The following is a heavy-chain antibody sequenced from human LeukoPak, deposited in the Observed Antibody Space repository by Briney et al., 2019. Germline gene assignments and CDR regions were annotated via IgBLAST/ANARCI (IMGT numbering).Heavy chain of an antibody. CDR2: IKSKTDGGTT. CDR3: TTDPRYRRGDGGY. V-gene: IGHV3-15*01. Sequence: PGGSLRLSCAASGFTFSNAWMSWVRQAPGNGLEWVGRIKSKTDGGTTDYAAPVKGRFTISRDDSKNTLYLQMNSLKTEDTAVYYCTTDPRYRRGDGGYWGQGTLVTVSS. D-gene: IGHD5-24*01. J-gene: IGHJ4*02. CDR1: GFTFSNAW.